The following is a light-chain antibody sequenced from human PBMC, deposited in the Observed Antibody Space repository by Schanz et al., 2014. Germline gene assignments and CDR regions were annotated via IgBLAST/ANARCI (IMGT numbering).Light chain of an antibody. V-gene: IGKV3-20*01. CDR1: QSVSSTY. Sequence: EIVLTQSPGTLSLSPGERATLSCRASQSVSSTYLAWYQQRPGQAPRLLIYGASRRATGIPDRFSGSGSGTGFTLTISRLEPEDFAVYYCQQYGSSPLTFGGGTKVELK. CDR2: GAS. CDR3: QQYGSSPLT. J-gene: IGKJ4*02.